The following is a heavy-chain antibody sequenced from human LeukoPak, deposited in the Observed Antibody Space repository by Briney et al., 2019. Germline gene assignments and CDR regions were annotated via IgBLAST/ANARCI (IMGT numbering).Heavy chain of an antibody. V-gene: IGHV3-49*04. CDR3: AKAPRIDCSRTSCYGDY. D-gene: IGHD2-2*01. Sequence: GGSLRLSCTASGFTFGDYAMSWVRQAPGKGLEWVGFIRSKAYGGTTEYAASVKGRFTISRDDSKSIAYLQMNSLRVEDTAVYYCAKAPRIDCSRTSCYGDYWGQGTLVTVSS. CDR1: GFTFGDYA. J-gene: IGHJ4*02. CDR2: IRSKAYGGTT.